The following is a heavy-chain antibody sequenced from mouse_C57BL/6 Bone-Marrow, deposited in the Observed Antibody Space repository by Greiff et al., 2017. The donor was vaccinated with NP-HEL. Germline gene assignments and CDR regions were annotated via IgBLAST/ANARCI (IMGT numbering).Heavy chain of an antibody. CDR1: GYTFTSYW. J-gene: IGHJ3*01. Sequence: VQLQQPGAELVMPGASVKLSCKASGYTFTSYWMHWVKQRPGQGLEWIGEIDPSDSYTNYNQKFKGKSTLTVDKSSSTAYMQHSSLTCQESAVYECERTDNGSSSFADWGQGTLVTVAA. CDR3: ERTDNGSSSFAD. D-gene: IGHD1-1*01. V-gene: IGHV1-69*01. CDR2: IDPSDSYT.